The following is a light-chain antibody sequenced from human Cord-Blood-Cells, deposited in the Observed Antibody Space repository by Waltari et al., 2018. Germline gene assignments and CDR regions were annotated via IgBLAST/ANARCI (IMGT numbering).Light chain of an antibody. V-gene: IGKV3-20*01. CDR3: QQYGSSPPYT. CDR1: QSVSTSY. J-gene: IGKJ2*01. Sequence: EIVLTQSPGTLSLSPGERATLSCSASQSVSTSYLAWYQQNPGQAPRLLIYGASSRATGIPDRFSGSGSGTDFTLTISRLEPEDFAVYYCQQYGSSPPYTFGQGTKLEIK. CDR2: GAS.